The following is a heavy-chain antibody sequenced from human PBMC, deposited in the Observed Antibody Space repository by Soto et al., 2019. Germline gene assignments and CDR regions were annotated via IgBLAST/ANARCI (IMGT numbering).Heavy chain of an antibody. CDR2: IRSKANNYAT. D-gene: IGHD4-17*01. Sequence: EVQLVESGGGLVQPGESLKLSCAVSGFTFSGSAMHWVRQASGKGLEWVGRIRSKANNYATAHAASVKGRFTISRDDSKNTAYLQMNSLKSEDTAVYYCTRGYGDYVRDYWGQGTLVTVSS. J-gene: IGHJ4*02. V-gene: IGHV3-73*01. CDR1: GFTFSGSA. CDR3: TRGYGDYVRDY.